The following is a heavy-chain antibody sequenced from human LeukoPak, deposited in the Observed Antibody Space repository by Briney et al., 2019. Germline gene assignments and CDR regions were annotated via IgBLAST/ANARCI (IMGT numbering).Heavy chain of an antibody. CDR3: ARGAAGTTFDY. V-gene: IGHV3-23*01. J-gene: IGHJ4*02. CDR1: GFTFSTYA. D-gene: IGHD1-1*01. CDR2: ISGSGGST. Sequence: GGSLRLSCAASGFTFSTYALSWVRQAPGKGLEWVSAISGSGGSTYYADSVKGRFTISRDNSKNTLYLQMNSLRAEDTAVYYCARGAAGTTFDYWGQGTLVTVSS.